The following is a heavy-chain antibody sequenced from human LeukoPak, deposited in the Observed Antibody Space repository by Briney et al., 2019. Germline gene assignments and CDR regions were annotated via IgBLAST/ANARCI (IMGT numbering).Heavy chain of an antibody. D-gene: IGHD3-22*01. CDR2: ISSSSSYI. J-gene: IGHJ6*02. CDR3: ARDSDFDSSGYYPYYYYYYKMDV. Sequence: GGSLRLSCAASGFTFSSYSMNWVRQAPGKGLEWVSSISSSSSYIYYADSVKGRFTISRDNAKNSLFLQMNSLRAEDTAVYYCARDSDFDSSGYYPYYYYYYKMDVWGQGATVTVSS. V-gene: IGHV3-21*01. CDR1: GFTFSSYS.